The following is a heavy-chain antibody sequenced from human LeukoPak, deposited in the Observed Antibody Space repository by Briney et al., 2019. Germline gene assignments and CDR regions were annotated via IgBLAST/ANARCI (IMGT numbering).Heavy chain of an antibody. V-gene: IGHV4-38-2*02. D-gene: IGHD3-9*01. Sequence: SETLSLTCTVSGYSITSGYYWGWIRQSPGKGLEWIGSINHSGSTYYNPSLKSRVTISVDTSNNHFSLKLNSVTAADTAVYYCARDRPTGYPDYWGQGTLVTVSS. CDR2: INHSGST. J-gene: IGHJ4*02. CDR3: ARDRPTGYPDY. CDR1: GYSITSGYY.